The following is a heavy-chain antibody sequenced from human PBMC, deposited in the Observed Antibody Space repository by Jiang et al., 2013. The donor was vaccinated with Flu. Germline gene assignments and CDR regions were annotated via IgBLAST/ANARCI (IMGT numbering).Heavy chain of an antibody. CDR1: GGSISSSSYY. Sequence: CTVSGGSISSSSYYWGWIRQPPGKGLEWIGSIYYSGSTYYNPSLKSRVTISVDTSKNQFSLKLSSVTAADTAVYYCARQSAMLRGVIGYWGQGTLVTVSS. D-gene: IGHD3-10*01. J-gene: IGHJ4*02. V-gene: IGHV4-39*01. CDR3: ARQSAMLRGVIGY. CDR2: IYYSGST.